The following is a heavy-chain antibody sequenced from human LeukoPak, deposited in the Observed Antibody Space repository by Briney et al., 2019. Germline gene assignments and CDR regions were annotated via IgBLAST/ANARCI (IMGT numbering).Heavy chain of an antibody. Sequence: GGSLRLSCAASEFTVSSNYMKWVRQAPGKGLEGVLDIYSGGSTYYADSVKGRFTISRDNSKNTLYLQMNSLRAEDTAVYYCARVNAPFWSGSMDVWGKGTTVTVSS. CDR2: IYSGGST. J-gene: IGHJ6*03. CDR3: ARVNAPFWSGSMDV. D-gene: IGHD3-3*01. V-gene: IGHV3-66*02. CDR1: EFTVSSNY.